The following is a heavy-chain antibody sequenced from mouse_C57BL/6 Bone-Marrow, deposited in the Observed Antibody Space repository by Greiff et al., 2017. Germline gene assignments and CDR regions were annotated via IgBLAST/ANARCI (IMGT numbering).Heavy chain of an antibody. CDR2: IYPRSGNT. J-gene: IGHJ2*01. V-gene: IGHV1-81*01. D-gene: IGHD1-1*01. CDR1: GYTFTSYG. CDR3: ARRNYYVPDY. Sequence: QVHVMPSGAELARPGASVKLSCKASGYTFTSYGIRWVKPRTEQGLEWIGEIYPRSGNTYSNEKFKGNATLTADKSSITAYMGLRSLTSEDSAVYFCARRNYYVPDYWGQGTTLTVSS.